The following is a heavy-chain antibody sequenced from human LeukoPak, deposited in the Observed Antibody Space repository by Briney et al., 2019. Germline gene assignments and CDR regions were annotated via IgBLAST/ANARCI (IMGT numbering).Heavy chain of an antibody. CDR1: GGTFSSYA. CDR3: ARDLQEAFDI. V-gene: IGHV1-69*05. Sequence: ASVKVSCKASGGTFSSYAISWVRQAPGQGLEWMGGIIPIFGTANYAQKFQGRVTITTDESTSTAYMELSSLRSGDTAVYYCARDLQEAFDIWGQGTMVTVSS. CDR2: IIPIFGTA. J-gene: IGHJ3*02.